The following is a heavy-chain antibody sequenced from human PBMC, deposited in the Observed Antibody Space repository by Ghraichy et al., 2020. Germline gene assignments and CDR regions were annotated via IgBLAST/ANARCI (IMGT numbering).Heavy chain of an antibody. D-gene: IGHD6-6*01. CDR3: ARDTHRDSRSCDY. CDR1: GFTFSSYS. J-gene: IGHJ4*02. V-gene: IGHV3-21*01. CDR2: ISSSSSYI. Sequence: ETLSLTCAASGFTFSSYSMNWVRQAPGKGLEWVSSISSSSSYIYYADSVKGRFTISRDNAKNSLYLQMNSLRAEDTAVYYCARDTHRDSRSCDYWGQGTLVTVSS.